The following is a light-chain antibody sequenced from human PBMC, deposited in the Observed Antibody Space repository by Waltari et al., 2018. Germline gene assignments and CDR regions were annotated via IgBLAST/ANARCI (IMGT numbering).Light chain of an antibody. J-gene: IGKJ4*01. CDR3: QQYYSYPLT. V-gene: IGKV1-NL1*01. Sequence: DIQMTQYPSSLSASVGGTLTLTCRASHTFRSSLAWYQQKPGKAPKLLIYSASSLESGVPSRFSGSKSGTDFTLTISRLQPEDIASYYCQQYYSYPLTFGGGTKVEIK. CDR2: SAS. CDR1: HTFRSS.